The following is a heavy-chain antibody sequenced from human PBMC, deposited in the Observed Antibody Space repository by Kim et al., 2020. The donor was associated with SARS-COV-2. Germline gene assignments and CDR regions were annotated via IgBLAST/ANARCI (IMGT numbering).Heavy chain of an antibody. V-gene: IGHV3-53*01. D-gene: IGHD2-21*02. CDR3: ARVFSTVVTPGERYFDY. J-gene: IGHJ4*02. CDR2: IYSGGST. CDR1: GFTVSSNY. Sequence: GGSLRLSCAASGFTVSSNYMSWVRQAPGKGLEWVSVIYSGGSTYYADSVKGRFTISRDNSKNTLYLQMNSLRAEDTAVYYCARVFSTVVTPGERYFDYWGQGTLVTVSS.